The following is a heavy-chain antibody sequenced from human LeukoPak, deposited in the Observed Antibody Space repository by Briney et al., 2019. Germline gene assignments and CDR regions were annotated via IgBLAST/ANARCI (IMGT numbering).Heavy chain of an antibody. Sequence: PSETLSLTCTVSGYSISSGYYWGWIRQPPGKGLEWIGSIFHPGSTYYNPSLQSRVTISVDTSRNQFSLKLSSVTAADTAVYYCARDGREVGPTGYWGQGTLVTVSS. J-gene: IGHJ4*02. D-gene: IGHD1-26*01. CDR2: IFHPGST. CDR1: GYSISSGYY. CDR3: ARDGREVGPTGY. V-gene: IGHV4-38-2*02.